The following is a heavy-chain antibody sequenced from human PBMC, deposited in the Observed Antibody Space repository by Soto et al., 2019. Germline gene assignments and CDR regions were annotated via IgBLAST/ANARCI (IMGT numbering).Heavy chain of an antibody. CDR3: RRGERSGVHQGGSSWASDY. CDR1: GYTFTNYY. D-gene: IGHD6-13*01. J-gene: IGHJ4*02. CDR2: INPSGGST. Sequence: QVQLVQSGAEVKKPGASVKVSCKTSGYTFTNYYMHWVRQAPGQRPEWMGIINPSGGSTNYAQKFQGRVTLTSDTSTTTVYMELSSLGSEDTAVYYCRRGERSGVHQGGSSWASDYWGQGTLVTVSS. V-gene: IGHV1-46*01.